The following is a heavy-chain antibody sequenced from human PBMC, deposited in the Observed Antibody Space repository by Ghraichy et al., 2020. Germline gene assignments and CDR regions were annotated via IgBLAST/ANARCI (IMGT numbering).Heavy chain of an antibody. J-gene: IGHJ6*02. CDR1: GGSFSGYY. D-gene: IGHD6-19*01. CDR3: ARATPKLYSSGRNYYYYGLDV. CDR2: INHSGST. Sequence: GSLRLSCAVYGGSFSGYYWSWIRQPPGKGLEWIGEINHSGSTNYNPSLKSRVTISVDTSKNQFSLKLSSATAADTAVYYCARATPKLYSSGRNYYYYGLDVWGQGSTVTVS. V-gene: IGHV4-34*01.